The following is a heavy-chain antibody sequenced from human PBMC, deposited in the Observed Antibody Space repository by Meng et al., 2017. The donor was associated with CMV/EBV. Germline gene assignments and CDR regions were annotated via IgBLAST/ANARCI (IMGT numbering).Heavy chain of an antibody. V-gene: IGHV1-69*12. CDR1: GGTFSSYA. D-gene: IGHD6-13*01. CDR3: ATEGIAAAGGGYFDY. J-gene: IGHJ4*02. Sequence: QVQLVQSGAEVKKPXXXXXVXCNASGGTFSSYAISWVRQAPGQGLEWMGGIIPIFGTANYAQKFQGRVTITADESTSTAYMELSSLRSEDTAVYYCATEGIAAAGGGYFDYWGQGTLVTVSS. CDR2: IIPIFGTA.